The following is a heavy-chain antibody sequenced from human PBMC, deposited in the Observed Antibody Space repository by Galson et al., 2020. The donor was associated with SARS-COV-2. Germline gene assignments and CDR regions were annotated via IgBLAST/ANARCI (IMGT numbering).Heavy chain of an antibody. CDR2: IYPNGRT. CDR1: GYSISTTNY. CDR3: ARQGVNMRVVVTVPGWYFDL. Sequence: SETLSLTCAVSGYSISTTNYWGWVRQPPGKGLEWIGSIYPNGRTYYNPSLKRRVTISVDTSKNQFSLRLDSVTAADTALYYCARQGVNMRVVVTVPGWYFDLWGRGTLGTVSS. D-gene: IGHD3-22*01. J-gene: IGHJ2*01. V-gene: IGHV4-38-2*01.